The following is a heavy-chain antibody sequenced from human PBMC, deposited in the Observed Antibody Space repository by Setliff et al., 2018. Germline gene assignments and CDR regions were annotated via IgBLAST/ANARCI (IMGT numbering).Heavy chain of an antibody. CDR2: MYHSGST. D-gene: IGHD3-22*01. CDR1: GYSISSGYY. V-gene: IGHV4-38-2*02. J-gene: IGHJ4*02. Sequence: KTSETLSLTCTVSGYSISSGYYWGWIRQPPGKGLEWIGNMYHSGSTYYNPSLKGRVTISVDTSKNQFSLKLSSVTAADTAVYYCASFRDGDSSGYSAITDYWGQGTLVTVSS. CDR3: ASFRDGDSSGYSAITDY.